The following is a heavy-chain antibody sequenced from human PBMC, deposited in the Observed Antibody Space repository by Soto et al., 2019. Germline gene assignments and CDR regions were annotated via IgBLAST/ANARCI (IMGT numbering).Heavy chain of an antibody. Sequence: EGQLLESGGGLVRPGGSLILLCAPCELIFSNYAMRWVREAPGKGLEWVSGITAGGASIYYADSVKGRVTISRDNSRNTVYLQMNRLRVEDTAVYFCAKYQFSNRWYGDAFDVWGQGTMVSVSS. CDR2: ITAGGASI. J-gene: IGHJ3*01. CDR1: ELIFSNYA. D-gene: IGHD2-15*01. V-gene: IGHV3-23*01. CDR3: AKYQFSNRWYGDAFDV.